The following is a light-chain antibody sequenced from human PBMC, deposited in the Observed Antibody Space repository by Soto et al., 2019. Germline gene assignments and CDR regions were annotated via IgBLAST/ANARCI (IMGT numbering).Light chain of an antibody. CDR3: QQYGRTAWT. CDR1: QSVSTNF. V-gene: IGKV3-20*01. CDR2: GAS. J-gene: IGKJ1*01. Sequence: EIVLTQSPGTLSLSPGEGAPLSCRASQSVSTNFFAWYQQKPGQAPRLLIYGASTRDTGIPDRFSVSGSGTDFTLTISRLEPEDCAVYYCQQYGRTAWTFGLWTLVESK.